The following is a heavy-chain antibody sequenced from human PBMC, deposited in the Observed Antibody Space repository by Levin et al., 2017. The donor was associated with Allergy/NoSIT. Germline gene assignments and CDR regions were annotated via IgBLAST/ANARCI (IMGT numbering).Heavy chain of an antibody. CDR3: ARGREPGLGDYDYVWGSYRH. CDR1: GGSFSGYY. CDR2: INHSGST. J-gene: IGHJ4*02. V-gene: IGHV4-34*01. Sequence: RPSETLSLTCAVYGGSFSGYYWSWIRQPPGKGLEWIGEINHSGSTNYNPSLKSRVTISVDTSKNQFSLKLSSVTAADTAVYYCARGREPGLGDYDYVWGSYRHWGQGTLVTVSS. D-gene: IGHD3-16*02.